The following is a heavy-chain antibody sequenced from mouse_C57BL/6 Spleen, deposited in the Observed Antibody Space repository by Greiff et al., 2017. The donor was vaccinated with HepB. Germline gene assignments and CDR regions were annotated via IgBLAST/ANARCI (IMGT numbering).Heavy chain of an antibody. D-gene: IGHD2-5*01. J-gene: IGHJ4*01. Sequence: VQLQQSGPELVKPGASVKIPCKASGYTFTDYNMDWVKQSHGKSLEWIGDINPNNGGTIYNQKFKGKATLTVDKSSSTAYMELRSLTSEDTAVYYCARRNFDYSNYFYAMDYWGQGTSVTVSS. V-gene: IGHV1-18*01. CDR2: INPNNGGT. CDR3: ARRNFDYSNYFYAMDY. CDR1: GYTFTDYN.